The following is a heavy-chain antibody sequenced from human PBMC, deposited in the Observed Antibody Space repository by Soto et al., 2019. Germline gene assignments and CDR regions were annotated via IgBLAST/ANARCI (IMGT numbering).Heavy chain of an antibody. CDR2: MNPNSGNT. CDR3: ERSLRSGYDLLGPNYYYYYMDV. Sequence: ASVKVSCKASGYTFTSYDINWVRQATGQGLEWMGWMNPNSGNTGYAQKFQGRVTMTRNTSISTAYKELSSLRSEDTAVYYCERSLRSGYDLLGPNYYYYYMDVWGKGTTVTVSS. D-gene: IGHD5-12*01. V-gene: IGHV1-8*01. J-gene: IGHJ6*03. CDR1: GYTFTSYD.